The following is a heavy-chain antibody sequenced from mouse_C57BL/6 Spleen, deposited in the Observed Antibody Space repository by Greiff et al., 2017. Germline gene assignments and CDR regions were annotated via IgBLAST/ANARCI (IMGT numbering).Heavy chain of an antibody. J-gene: IGHJ1*03. V-gene: IGHV1-72*01. CDR3: ASSVVATGAWYFDV. CDR2: IDPNSGGT. Sequence: VQLQQPGAELVKPGASVKLSCKASGYTFTSYWMHWVKQRPGRGLEWIGRIDPNSGGTKYNEKFKSKATLTVDKPSSTAYMQLSSLTSEDSAVYYCASSVVATGAWYFDVWCTGTTVTVSS. D-gene: IGHD1-1*01. CDR1: GYTFTSYW.